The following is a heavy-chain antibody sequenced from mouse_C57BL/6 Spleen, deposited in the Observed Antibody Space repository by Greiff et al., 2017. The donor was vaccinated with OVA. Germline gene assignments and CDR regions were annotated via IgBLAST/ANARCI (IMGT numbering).Heavy chain of an antibody. J-gene: IGHJ2*01. CDR3: ARAYYYGSSYEDYVDY. D-gene: IGHD1-1*01. CDR1: GYTFTSYW. Sequence: QVQLQQPGAELVKPGASVQMSCQASGYTFTSYWLTWVKPRPGQGLEWIGDIYPGSGSTNYNETFKSKATLTVDTSSSTAYMQLSSLTSEDSAVYYCARAYYYGSSYEDYVDYWGQGTTLTVSS. CDR2: IYPGSGST. V-gene: IGHV1-55*01.